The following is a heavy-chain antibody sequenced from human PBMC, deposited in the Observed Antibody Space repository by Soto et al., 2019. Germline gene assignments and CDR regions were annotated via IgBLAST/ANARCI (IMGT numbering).Heavy chain of an antibody. Sequence: SETLSLTCTVSDGSISNFYWSWIRQPPGRGLEWIGYISYSESTNYNPSLKSRVPISLDTPKNQFSLELTSVTAADTAVYYCASPWNYVGYPWGQGTLVTVSS. CDR3: ASPWNYVGYP. D-gene: IGHD1-7*01. J-gene: IGHJ5*02. CDR2: ISYSEST. CDR1: DGSISNFY. V-gene: IGHV4-59*08.